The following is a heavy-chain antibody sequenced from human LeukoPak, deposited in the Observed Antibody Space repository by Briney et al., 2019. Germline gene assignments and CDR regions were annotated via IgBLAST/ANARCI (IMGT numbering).Heavy chain of an antibody. D-gene: IGHD3-22*01. V-gene: IGHV3-7*01. Sequence: GGSLRLSCAASGFTFSSYWMSWVRQAPGKGLEWVANIKQDGSEKYYVDSVKGRFTISRDNAKNSLYLQMNSLRAEDTAVYYCARDLFRYYDSSGYSWGQGTLVTVSS. CDR1: GFTFSSYW. J-gene: IGHJ5*02. CDR2: IKQDGSEK. CDR3: ARDLFRYYDSSGYS.